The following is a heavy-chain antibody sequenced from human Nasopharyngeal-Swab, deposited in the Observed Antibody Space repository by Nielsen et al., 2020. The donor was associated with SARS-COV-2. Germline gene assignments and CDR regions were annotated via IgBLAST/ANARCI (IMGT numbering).Heavy chain of an antibody. J-gene: IGHJ4*02. V-gene: IGHV3-33*01. CDR3: ARDAPAHYGAFY. Sequence: WIRQPPGKGLEWVALIWYDGSNEFYADSVKGRFTISRDNSKNILFLQMDSLRGEDTAVYYCARDAPAHYGAFYWGRGTLVTVSS. CDR2: IWYDGSNE. D-gene: IGHD4-17*01.